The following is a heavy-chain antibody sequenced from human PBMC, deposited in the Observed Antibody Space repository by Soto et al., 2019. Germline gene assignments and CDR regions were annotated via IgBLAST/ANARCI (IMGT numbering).Heavy chain of an antibody. Sequence: GGSLRLSCAASGFTFSSYGMHWVRQAPGKGLEWVAVIWYDGSNKYYADSVKGRFTISRDNSKNTLYLQMNSLRAEDTAVYYCARDQVVDWLLASYYYYGMDVWGQGTTVTVSS. CDR2: IWYDGSNK. D-gene: IGHD3-9*01. CDR3: ARDQVVDWLLASYYYYGMDV. CDR1: GFTFSSYG. J-gene: IGHJ6*02. V-gene: IGHV3-33*01.